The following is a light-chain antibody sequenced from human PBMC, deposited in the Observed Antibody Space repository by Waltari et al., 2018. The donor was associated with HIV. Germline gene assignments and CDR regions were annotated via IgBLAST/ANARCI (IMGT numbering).Light chain of an antibody. CDR2: DVR. CDR1: TSDVGAYNF. J-gene: IGLJ3*02. CDR3: CSYAGSYTWV. Sequence: QSALTQPPSVSGSPGQSVTISCTGTTSDVGAYNFVSWYQQHPGKAPKVLIYDVRKRPSGVPVRFSGSKSGNTASLTISGLQAEEEADYYCCSYAGSYTWVFGGGTKLTVL. V-gene: IGLV2-11*01.